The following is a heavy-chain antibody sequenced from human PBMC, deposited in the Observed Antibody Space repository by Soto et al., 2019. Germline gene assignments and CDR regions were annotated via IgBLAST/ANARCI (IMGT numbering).Heavy chain of an antibody. CDR3: ARAWVAAAGTTFDY. Sequence: SETLSLTCAVYGGSFSGYYWSWIRRPPGKGLEWIGEINHSGSTNYNPSLKSRVTISVDTSKNQFSLKLSSVTAADTAVYYCARAWVAAAGTTFDYWGQGTLVTVSS. D-gene: IGHD6-13*01. CDR1: GGSFSGYY. V-gene: IGHV4-34*01. CDR2: INHSGST. J-gene: IGHJ4*02.